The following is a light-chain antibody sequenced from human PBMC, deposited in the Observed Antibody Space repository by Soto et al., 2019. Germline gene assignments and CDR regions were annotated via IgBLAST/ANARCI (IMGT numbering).Light chain of an antibody. V-gene: IGKV3-15*01. J-gene: IGKJ1*01. Sequence: EIVMTQSPATLSVSPGEGATLSCRASQSVSGNLAWYQHKPGQAPRLLIHGASTRATGIPARFSGSGSGTEFTLTISSLQSEDFAVYYCHQYNIRPWTFGHGTKVDI. CDR3: HQYNIRPWT. CDR1: QSVSGN. CDR2: GAS.